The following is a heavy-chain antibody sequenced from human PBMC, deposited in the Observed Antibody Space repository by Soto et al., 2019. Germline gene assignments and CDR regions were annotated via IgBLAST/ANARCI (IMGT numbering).Heavy chain of an antibody. Sequence: PSETLSLTCAVYGGSFSGHYWSWIRQPPGKGLEWIGEINHSGSINYNPSLKSRVTISVDTSKNQFSLKLRSVTAADAAIYYCARGNGMILAVQGDAHDKKHLDSWSQGTLVTVSS. J-gene: IGHJ4*02. CDR2: INHSGSI. CDR1: GGSFSGHY. V-gene: IGHV4-34*01. D-gene: IGHD3-22*01. CDR3: ARGNGMILAVQGDAHDKKHLDS.